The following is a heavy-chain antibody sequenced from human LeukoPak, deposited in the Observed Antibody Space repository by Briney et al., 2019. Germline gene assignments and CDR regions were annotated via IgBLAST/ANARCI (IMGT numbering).Heavy chain of an antibody. Sequence: GETLKISCTASGYSFSKYWIGWVRQTPGKGLEWMGFIYSDESLIRYSPSFEGQVTISADNSINTAYLQWNSLKASDTAMYYCGRYGLSGNGYTSYFYYGMDFWGQGTAVTVSS. CDR1: GYSFSKYW. CDR3: GRYGLSGNGYTSYFYYGMDF. CDR2: IYSDESLI. D-gene: IGHD5-24*01. J-gene: IGHJ6*02. V-gene: IGHV5-51*01.